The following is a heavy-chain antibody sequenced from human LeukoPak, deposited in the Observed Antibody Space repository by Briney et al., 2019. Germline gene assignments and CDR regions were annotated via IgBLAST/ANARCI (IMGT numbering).Heavy chain of an antibody. CDR3: ASSSSSGAPYYYYGMDV. CDR1: GGSISSGGYS. V-gene: IGHV4-30-2*01. J-gene: IGHJ6*02. CDR2: IYHSGST. D-gene: IGHD6-6*01. Sequence: SQTLSLTCAVSGGSISSGGYSRSWIRQPPGKGLEWIGYIYHSGSTYYNPSLKSRVTISVDRSKNQFSLKLSSVTAADTAVYYCASSSSSGAPYYYYGMDVWGQGTTVTVSS.